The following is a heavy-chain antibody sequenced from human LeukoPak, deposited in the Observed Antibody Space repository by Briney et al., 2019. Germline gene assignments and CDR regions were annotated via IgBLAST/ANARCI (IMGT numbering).Heavy chain of an antibody. D-gene: IGHD3-22*01. Sequence: SETLSLTGTVSGVSVSSGSYYWSWIRQPPGKGLEWIGYIYYSGSTNYNPSLKSRVTISVDTSKNQFSLKLSSVTAADTAVYYCASLRSDSSGYYNLRIDYWGQGTLVTVSS. CDR3: ASLRSDSSGYYNLRIDY. V-gene: IGHV4-61*01. J-gene: IGHJ4*02. CDR1: GVSVSSGSYY. CDR2: IYYSGST.